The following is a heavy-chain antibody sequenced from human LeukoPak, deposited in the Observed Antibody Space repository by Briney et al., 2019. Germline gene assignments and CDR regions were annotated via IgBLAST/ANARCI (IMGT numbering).Heavy chain of an antibody. V-gene: IGHV4-34*01. D-gene: IGHD3-10*01. CDR2: INHSGST. J-gene: IGHJ4*02. CDR1: GGSFSGYY. CDR3: ARGRRKYYGSGSLDY. Sequence: SETLSLTCAVYGGSFSGYYWSWIRQPPGKGLEWIGEINHSGSTNCNPSLKSRVTISVDASKNQYPLNLTSVTAADTAVYYCARGRRKYYGSGSLDYWGQGTLVTVSS.